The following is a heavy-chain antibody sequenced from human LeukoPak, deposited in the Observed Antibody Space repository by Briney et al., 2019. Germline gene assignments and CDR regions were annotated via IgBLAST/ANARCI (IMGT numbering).Heavy chain of an antibody. CDR1: GFTVSTNY. V-gene: IGHV3-53*05. CDR2: IYSGGST. D-gene: IGHD2-15*01. J-gene: IGHJ3*02. CDR3: AKDGTAADDAFDI. Sequence: PGGSLRLSCAASGFTVSTNYMNWVRQAPGKGLEWVSFIYSGGSTYYADSVKGRFTISSVNSKNTLYLQMNSLRAEDTAVYYCAKDGTAADDAFDIWGQGTMVTVSS.